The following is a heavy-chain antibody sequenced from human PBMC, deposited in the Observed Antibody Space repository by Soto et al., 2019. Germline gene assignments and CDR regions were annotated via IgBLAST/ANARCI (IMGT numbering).Heavy chain of an antibody. CDR2: ISAYNGNT. CDR1: GYTFTSYG. D-gene: IGHD6-13*01. CDR3: ARGDSSSWYLYPYYYGMDV. Sequence: GASVKVSCKASGYTFTSYGISWVRQAPGQGLEWMGWISAYNGNTNYAQKLQGRVTMTTDTSTSTAYMELRSLRSDDTAVYYCARGDSSSWYLYPYYYGMDVWGQGTTVTVSS. J-gene: IGHJ6*02. V-gene: IGHV1-18*04.